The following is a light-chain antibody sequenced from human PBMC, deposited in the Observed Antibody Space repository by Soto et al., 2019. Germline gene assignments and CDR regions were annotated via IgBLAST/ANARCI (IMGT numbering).Light chain of an antibody. CDR3: QQYRSRPYT. CDR2: RAS. V-gene: IGKV1-5*03. J-gene: IGKJ2*01. Sequence: DIQMTQSPSTLSAYVGERVTITCRARQSISPWLAWYQKKPGKAPNLLIYRASNLQTGVPSRFSGSGSGTEFTLTINSLQPDDFATYYCQQYRSRPYTFGQGTKLEIE. CDR1: QSISPW.